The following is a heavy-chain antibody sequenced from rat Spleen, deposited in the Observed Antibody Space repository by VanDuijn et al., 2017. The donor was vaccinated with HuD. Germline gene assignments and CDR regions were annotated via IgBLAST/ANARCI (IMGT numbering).Heavy chain of an antibody. D-gene: IGHD1-2*01. J-gene: IGHJ3*01. CDR3: TRDLYYYSSYTPDWFAY. CDR1: GFSLTSYN. CDR2: MRYNGDP. V-gene: IGHV2-63*01. Sequence: QVQLKESGPGLVQPSQTLSLTCTVSGFSLTSYNVHWVRQPPGKGLEWMGRMRYNGDPSYNSALKSRLSISRDTSKNQVFLKMNSLQTDDTGTYYCTRDLYYYSSYTPDWFAYWGQGTLVTVSS.